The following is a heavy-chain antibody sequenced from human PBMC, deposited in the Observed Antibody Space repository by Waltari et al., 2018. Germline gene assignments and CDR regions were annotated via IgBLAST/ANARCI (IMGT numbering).Heavy chain of an antibody. CDR2: INPNSIGA. J-gene: IGHJ4*02. D-gene: IGHD5-18*01. Sequence: QVQLVQSGAEVKKPGASVKVSCKGSGFTFNAYHIQWVRQAPGQGLEGMGWINPNSIGANFAQKFQGRVTVTRDTSVSTVYMELSRLKSDDTAVYYCARGDTWYIDSWGQGTLVTVST. V-gene: IGHV1-2*02. CDR1: GFTFNAYH. CDR3: ARGDTWYIDS.